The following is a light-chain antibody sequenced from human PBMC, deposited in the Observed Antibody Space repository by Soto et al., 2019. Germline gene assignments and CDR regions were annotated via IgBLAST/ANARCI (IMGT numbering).Light chain of an antibody. J-gene: IGLJ1*01. CDR3: SSFTNTITRYA. Sequence: QSALTQPAPVSGSPGQSITISCTGTSSDVGGYNYVSWFQHHPGKAPKLIIYEVSYRPSGVSARFSGSKSGDTASLTISGLQAEDEADYYCSSFTNTITRYAFGTGTKVTVL. CDR1: SSDVGGYNY. CDR2: EVS. V-gene: IGLV2-14*01.